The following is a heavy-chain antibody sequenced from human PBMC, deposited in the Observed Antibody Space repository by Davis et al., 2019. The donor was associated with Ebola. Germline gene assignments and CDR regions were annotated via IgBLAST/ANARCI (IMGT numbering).Heavy chain of an antibody. D-gene: IGHD3-16*01. CDR3: ARGGPGPRDY. V-gene: IGHV4-61*09. Sequence: PSETLSLTCTVSGGSISSGSYYWSWIRQPAGKGLEWIGHIYTSGSTNYNPSLKSRVTISVDTSKNQFSLKLSSVTAADTAVYYCARGGPGPRDYWGQGTLVTVSS. CDR2: IYTSGST. CDR1: GGSISSGSYY. J-gene: IGHJ4*02.